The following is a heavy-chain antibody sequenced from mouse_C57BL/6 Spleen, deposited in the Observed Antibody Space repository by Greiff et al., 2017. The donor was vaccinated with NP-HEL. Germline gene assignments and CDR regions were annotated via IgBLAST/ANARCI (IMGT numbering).Heavy chain of an antibody. Sequence: QVTLKESGPGILQSSQTLSLTCSFSGFSLSTSGMGVSWIRQPSGKGLEWLAHIYWDDDKRYNPSLKSRLTISKDTSRNQVFLKITSVDTADTATYYCAPITTVAPGRFDVWGTGTTVTVSS. D-gene: IGHD1-1*01. CDR3: APITTVAPGRFDV. J-gene: IGHJ1*03. CDR1: GFSLSTSGMG. V-gene: IGHV8-12*01. CDR2: IYWDDDK.